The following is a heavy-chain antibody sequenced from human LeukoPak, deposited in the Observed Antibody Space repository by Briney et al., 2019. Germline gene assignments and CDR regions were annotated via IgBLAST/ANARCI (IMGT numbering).Heavy chain of an antibody. CDR3: ATVGAKGAEWFDP. Sequence: ASVKVSCTASGYTFTGYYLHWVRQAPGQGLEWMGWIKLHSGGTNFAQKFQGRVTMTRDTSTSTAYMELSRLRSDDTAVYYCATVGAKGAEWFDPWGQGTLVTVSS. CDR1: GYTFTGYY. J-gene: IGHJ5*02. V-gene: IGHV1-2*02. D-gene: IGHD1-26*01. CDR2: IKLHSGGT.